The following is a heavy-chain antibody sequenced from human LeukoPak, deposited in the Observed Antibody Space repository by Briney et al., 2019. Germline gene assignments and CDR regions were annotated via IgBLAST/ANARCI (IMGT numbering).Heavy chain of an antibody. CDR2: ISAYNGNT. CDR3: ARAGQYSVTMGMDY. D-gene: IGHD4-17*01. J-gene: IGHJ4*02. CDR1: GYTFTSYG. Sequence: GASVKVSCKASGYTFTSYGISWVRQAPGQGLEWMGWISAYNGNTKYAQKLQGRVTMTTDTSTNTAYMELRSLRSDDTAVYYCARAGQYSVTMGMDYWGQGTLVTVSS. V-gene: IGHV1-18*01.